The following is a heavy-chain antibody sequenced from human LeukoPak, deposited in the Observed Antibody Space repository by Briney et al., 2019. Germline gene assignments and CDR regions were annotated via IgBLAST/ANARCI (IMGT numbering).Heavy chain of an antibody. CDR1: GGSISSSSYY. V-gene: IGHV4-39*07. Sequence: PSETLSLTCTVSGGSISSSSYYWGWIRQPPGKGLEWIGSIYYSGSTYYNPSLESRVTISVDTSKNQFSLKLSSVTAADTAVYYCARDGSPLGPLGYWGQGTLVTVSS. CDR2: IYYSGST. CDR3: ARDGSPLGPLGY. D-gene: IGHD2-15*01. J-gene: IGHJ4*02.